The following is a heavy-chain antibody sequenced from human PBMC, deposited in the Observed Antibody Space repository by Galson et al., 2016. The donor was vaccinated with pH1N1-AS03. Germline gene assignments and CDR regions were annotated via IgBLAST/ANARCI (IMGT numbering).Heavy chain of an antibody. J-gene: IGHJ5*01. Sequence: SLRLSCAASRFTFNGYAMHWVRQAPGKGLEWVSSISWNSGNIDYADSVKGRFTLSRDDAKNSLFLQMNSLRTEDTAFYYCVKSGTYSSSRGWLDSWGQGTLVTVSS. V-gene: IGHV3-9*01. D-gene: IGHD6-13*01. CDR2: ISWNSGNI. CDR3: VKSGTYSSSRGWLDS. CDR1: RFTFNGYA.